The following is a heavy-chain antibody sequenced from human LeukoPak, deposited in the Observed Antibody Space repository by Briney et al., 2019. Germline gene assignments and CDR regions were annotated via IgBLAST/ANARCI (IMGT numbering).Heavy chain of an antibody. D-gene: IGHD2-15*01. Sequence: ASVKVSCKASGYTFTSYDINWVRQATGQGLEWMGWMNPNSGNTGYAQKFQGRVTITRNTSISTAYMELSSLRSEDTAVYYCARGHIVVNDAFDIWGKGTMVTVSS. CDR1: GYTFTSYD. CDR3: ARGHIVVNDAFDI. V-gene: IGHV1-8*03. J-gene: IGHJ3*02. CDR2: MNPNSGNT.